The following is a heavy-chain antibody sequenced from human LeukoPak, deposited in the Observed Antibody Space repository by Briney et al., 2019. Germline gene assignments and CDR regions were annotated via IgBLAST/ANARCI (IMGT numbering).Heavy chain of an antibody. CDR3: ATMDWFDP. CDR1: GFTFSSYG. J-gene: IGHJ5*02. CDR2: IWYDGSNK. Sequence: PGGSLRLSCAASGFTFSSYGMHWVRQAPGKGLEWVAAIWYDGSNKYYADSVKGRFTISRDNSKNTLYLQMNSLRAEDTAVYYCATMDWFDPWGQGTLVTVSS. V-gene: IGHV3-33*08.